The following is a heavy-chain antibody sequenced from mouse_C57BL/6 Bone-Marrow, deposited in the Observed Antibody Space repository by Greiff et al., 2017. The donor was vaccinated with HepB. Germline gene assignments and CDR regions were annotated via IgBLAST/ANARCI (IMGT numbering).Heavy chain of an antibody. D-gene: IGHD1-1*01. CDR2: ISSGGSYT. CDR1: GFTFSSYG. V-gene: IGHV5-6*01. Sequence: VPLVESGGDLVQPGGSLKLSCAASGFTFSSYGMSWVRQTPDKRLEWVATISSGGSYTYYPDSVKGRFTISRDNAKNTLYLQMSSLKSEDTAMYYCARHGWITKVVAPYAMDYWGQGTSVTVSS. CDR3: ARHGWITKVVAPYAMDY. J-gene: IGHJ4*01.